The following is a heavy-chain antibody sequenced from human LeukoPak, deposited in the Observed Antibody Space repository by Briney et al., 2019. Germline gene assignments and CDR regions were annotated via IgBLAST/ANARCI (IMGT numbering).Heavy chain of an antibody. CDR3: AKDTTSGEWLAFDY. V-gene: IGHV3-43*01. CDR1: GFTFDDYT. D-gene: IGHD6-19*01. J-gene: IGHJ4*02. CDR2: ISWDGGST. Sequence: GGSLRLSCAASGFTFDDYTMHWVRQAPGKGLEWVSLISWDGGSTYYADSVKGRFTISRDNSKNSLYLQMNSLRTEDTALYYCAKDTTSGEWLAFDYWGQGTLVTVSS.